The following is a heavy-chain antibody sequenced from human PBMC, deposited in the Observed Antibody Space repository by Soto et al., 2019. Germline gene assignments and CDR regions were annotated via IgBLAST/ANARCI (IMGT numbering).Heavy chain of an antibody. J-gene: IGHJ5*02. D-gene: IGHD3-3*01. CDR2: IYHSGST. CDR1: GYSISSGYY. CDR3: ASEDYDFWSGYYAWFDP. Sequence: PSETLSLTCAVSGYSISSGYYWGWIRQPPGKGLEWIGSIYHSGSTYYNPSLKSRVTISVDTSKNQFSLKLSSVTAAATAVYSCASEDYDFWSGYYAWFDPWGQGTLVTVSS. V-gene: IGHV4-38-2*01.